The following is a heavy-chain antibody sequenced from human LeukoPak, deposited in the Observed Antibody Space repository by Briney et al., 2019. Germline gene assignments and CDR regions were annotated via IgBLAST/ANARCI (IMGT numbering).Heavy chain of an antibody. D-gene: IGHD1-7*01. CDR1: GLTFSSYA. Sequence: GGSLRLSCAASGLTFSSYAMSWVRQAPGKGLEWVSAISGSGGSTYYADSVKGRFTISRDNSKNTLYLQMNSLRAEDTAVYYCAKAEELSITGTLLFDYWGQGTLVTVSS. J-gene: IGHJ4*02. CDR2: ISGSGGST. V-gene: IGHV3-23*01. CDR3: AKAEELSITGTLLFDY.